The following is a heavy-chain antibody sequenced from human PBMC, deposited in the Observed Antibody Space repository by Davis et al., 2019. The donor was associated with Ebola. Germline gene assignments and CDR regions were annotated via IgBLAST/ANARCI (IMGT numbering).Heavy chain of an antibody. CDR1: GNSFNTHW. CDR3: ATLRRTITGMDDGFDI. V-gene: IGHV5-51*01. Sequence: GGSLRLSCKDSGNSFNTHWIGWVRQMPGKGLEWMGIIYTGDSDTRYSPSFRGQVTISADKSIKTAFLQWSSVKASDTAMYYCATLRRTITGMDDGFDIWGQGTMVTVSS. J-gene: IGHJ3*02. D-gene: IGHD1-20*01. CDR2: IYTGDSDT.